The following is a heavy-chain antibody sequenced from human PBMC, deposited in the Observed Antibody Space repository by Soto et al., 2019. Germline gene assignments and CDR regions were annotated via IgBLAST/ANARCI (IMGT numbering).Heavy chain of an antibody. CDR2: IHYSGTT. J-gene: IGHJ4*02. CDR1: GGSMRNYF. V-gene: IGHV4-59*01. CDR3: AAGEASSRNLAPYYLDF. Sequence: LSLTCTVSGGSMRNYFWTWIRQPPGKGLEWIGYIHYSGTTSFFPSYNPSLRSRVTISEDTSKNQFSLKLLSVTTADTAVYFCAAGEASSRNLAPYYLDFWGQGALVTVSS. D-gene: IGHD6-13*01.